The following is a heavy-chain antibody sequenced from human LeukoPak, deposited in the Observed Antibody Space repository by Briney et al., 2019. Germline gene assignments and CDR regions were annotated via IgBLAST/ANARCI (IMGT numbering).Heavy chain of an antibody. CDR1: GYTFTGYY. CDR2: INPNSGGT. D-gene: IGHD3-10*01. J-gene: IGHJ6*02. V-gene: IGHV1-2*02. CDR3: ARDLAVLWFGPGYYYGMDV. Sequence: ASVTVSCKSSGYTFTGYYMHWVRQPPAQGLEWMGWINPNSGGTNYAQKFQGRVTMTRDTSISTAYMELSRLRSDDTAVYYCARDLAVLWFGPGYYYGMDVWGQGTTVTVSS.